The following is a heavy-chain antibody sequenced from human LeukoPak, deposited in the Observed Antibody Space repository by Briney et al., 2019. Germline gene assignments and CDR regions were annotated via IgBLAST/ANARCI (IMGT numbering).Heavy chain of an antibody. CDR2: MNPNRGNT. J-gene: IGHJ3*02. Sequence: ASVKVSCKASGYTFTSYDINWVRQATGQGLEWMGWMNPNRGNTGYAQKFQGRVTMTRNTSISTAYMELSSLRSEDTAVYYCARGPLLWFGESPDAFDIWGQGTMVTVSS. V-gene: IGHV1-8*01. D-gene: IGHD3-10*01. CDR1: GYTFTSYD. CDR3: ARGPLLWFGESPDAFDI.